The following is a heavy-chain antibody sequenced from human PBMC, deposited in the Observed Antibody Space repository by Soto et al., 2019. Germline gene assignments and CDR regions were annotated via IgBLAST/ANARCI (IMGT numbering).Heavy chain of an antibody. D-gene: IGHD6-19*01. CDR1: GGSISSYY. Sequence: SQTLSLTCTVSGGSISSYYWSWIRQPPGKGLEWIGYIYYSGSTNYNPSLKSRVTISVDTSKNQFSLKLSSVTAADTAVYYCARTGVDSSGWYRSFDYWGQGTLVTXSS. CDR3: ARTGVDSSGWYRSFDY. V-gene: IGHV4-59*01. CDR2: IYYSGST. J-gene: IGHJ4*02.